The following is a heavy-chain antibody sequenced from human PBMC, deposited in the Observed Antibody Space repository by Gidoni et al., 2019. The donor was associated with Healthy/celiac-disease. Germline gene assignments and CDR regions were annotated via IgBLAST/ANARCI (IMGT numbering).Heavy chain of an antibody. CDR2: ISGSGGST. CDR1: GFTFSSYA. J-gene: IGHJ5*02. Sequence: EVQLLASGGGLVQHGGSLRLSCAARGFTFSSYAMGWVRQAPGKGLECVSAISGSGGSTYYAASVKGRFTISRDNSKNTLYLQMNSLRAEDTAVYYCAGTVAGTVPWGRGTLVTVSS. V-gene: IGHV3-23*01. D-gene: IGHD6-19*01. CDR3: AGTVAGTVP.